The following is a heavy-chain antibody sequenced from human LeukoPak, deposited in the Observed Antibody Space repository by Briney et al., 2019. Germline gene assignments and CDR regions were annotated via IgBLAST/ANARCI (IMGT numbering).Heavy chain of an antibody. Sequence: SETLSLTCTVYAGSTSSYYSSWNRHPPGKGLEWIGYIYYSGSTNYNPSLKSRVTISVDTSKNQFSLKLSSVTAADTAVYYCARAIGYCSGGSCQQAWKWFDPWGQGTLVTVSS. CDR1: AGSTSSYY. CDR2: IYYSGST. CDR3: ARAIGYCSGGSCQQAWKWFDP. J-gene: IGHJ5*02. D-gene: IGHD2-15*01. V-gene: IGHV4-59*01.